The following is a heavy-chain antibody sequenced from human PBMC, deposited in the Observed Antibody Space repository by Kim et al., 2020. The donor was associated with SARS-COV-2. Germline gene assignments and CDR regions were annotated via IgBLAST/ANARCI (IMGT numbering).Heavy chain of an antibody. CDR1: GFSFSSYW. D-gene: IGHD6-13*01. Sequence: GGSLRLSCAASGFSFSSYWMNWVRQAPGKGLEWVANIKQDGSEKYYVDSVKGRFTVSRDNAKNSLYLQMDSLRAEDTAVYYCARGFSSSRPTFRSMDVWGKGTTVTVSS. V-gene: IGHV3-7*04. CDR3: ARGFSSSRPTFRSMDV. J-gene: IGHJ6*03. CDR2: IKQDGSEK.